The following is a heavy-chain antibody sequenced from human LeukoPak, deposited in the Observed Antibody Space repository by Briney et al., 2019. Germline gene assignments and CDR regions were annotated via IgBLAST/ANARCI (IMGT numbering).Heavy chain of an antibody. V-gene: IGHV3-30*02. J-gene: IGHJ4*02. CDR3: AKDTGSSSEFDY. CDR1: GFTFSSYG. Sequence: PGGSLRLSCAASGFTFSSYGMHWVRQAPGKGLEWVAFIRYDGSNKYYADSVKGRFTISRDNSKNTLYLQMNSLRAEDTAVYYCAKDTGSSSEFDYWGQGTLVTVSS. CDR2: IRYDGSNK. D-gene: IGHD6-6*01.